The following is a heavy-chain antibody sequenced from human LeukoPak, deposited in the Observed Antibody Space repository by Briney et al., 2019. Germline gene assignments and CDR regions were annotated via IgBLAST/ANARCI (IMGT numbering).Heavy chain of an antibody. Sequence: SGGSLSLSCAASGFTFSSFAMNWVRQAPGKGLEWLSVICGSDGSTYHADSVKGRFTISRDNSKNTLYLQMSSLRAEDTAVYYCARQDTAVVTRSVFDYWGQGTLVTVSS. CDR1: GFTFSSFA. CDR3: ARQDTAVVTRSVFDY. J-gene: IGHJ4*02. D-gene: IGHD5-18*01. CDR2: ICGSDGST. V-gene: IGHV3-23*01.